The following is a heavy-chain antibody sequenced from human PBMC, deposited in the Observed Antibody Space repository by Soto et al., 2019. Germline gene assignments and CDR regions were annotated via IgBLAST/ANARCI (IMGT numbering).Heavy chain of an antibody. J-gene: IGHJ6*02. CDR3: ARAYCSSTSCYTGPGYYYYGMDV. D-gene: IGHD2-2*02. Sequence: QVQLVESGGGVVQPGRSLRLSCAASGFTFSSYGIHWVRQAPGKGLEWVGGIIPIFGTANYAQKFQGRVTITADKSTSTAYMELSSLRTEDTAVYYCARAYCSSTSCYTGPGYYYYGMDVWGQGTTVTVSS. V-gene: IGHV1-69*06. CDR2: IIPIFGTA. CDR1: GFTFSSYG.